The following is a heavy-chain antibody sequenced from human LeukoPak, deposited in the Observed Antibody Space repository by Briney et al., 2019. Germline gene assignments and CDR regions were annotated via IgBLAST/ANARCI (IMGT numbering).Heavy chain of an antibody. CDR2: ISSSSSYI. D-gene: IGHD5-12*01. V-gene: IGHV3-21*01. CDR1: GFTLSSYS. Sequence: PGGSLRLSCAASGFTLSSYSMNWVRQAPGKGLEWVSSISSSSSYINYADSVKGRFTISRDNAKNSLYLQMNSLRAEDTAVYYCARDSGYSGYDYWGQGTLVTVSS. J-gene: IGHJ4*02. CDR3: ARDSGYSGYDY.